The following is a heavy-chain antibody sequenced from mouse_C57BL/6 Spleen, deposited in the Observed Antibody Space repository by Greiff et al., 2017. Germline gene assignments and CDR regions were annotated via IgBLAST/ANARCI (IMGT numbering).Heavy chain of an antibody. V-gene: IGHV5-16*01. Sequence: EVKVVESEGGLVQPGSSMKLSCTASGFTFSDYYMAWVRQVPEKGLEWVANINYDGSSTYYLDSLKSRFIISRDNAKNILYLQMSSLKSEDTATYYCARATYYGSSYRYFDVWGTGTTVTVSS. CDR3: ARATYYGSSYRYFDV. CDR2: INYDGSST. CDR1: GFTFSDYY. D-gene: IGHD1-1*01. J-gene: IGHJ1*03.